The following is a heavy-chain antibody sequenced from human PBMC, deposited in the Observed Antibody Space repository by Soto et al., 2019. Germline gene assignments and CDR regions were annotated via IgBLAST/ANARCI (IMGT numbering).Heavy chain of an antibody. V-gene: IGHV3-23*01. CDR2: VTNLGGTI. J-gene: IGHJ4*02. CDR3: AKDGNNGYAFDH. Sequence: LRLSCAASGFTFSTYAMSWVRQAPGTGLEWVSGVTNLGGTINYADSVKGRFTISRDNSKNTLYLQMSSLRAEDTAVYYCAKDGNNGYAFDHWGQGTLVTVSS. CDR1: GFTFSTYA. D-gene: IGHD2-2*03.